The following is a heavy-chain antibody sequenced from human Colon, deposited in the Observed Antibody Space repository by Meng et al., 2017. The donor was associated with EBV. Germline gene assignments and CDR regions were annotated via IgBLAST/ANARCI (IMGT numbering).Heavy chain of an antibody. CDR1: GFSVDEYY. J-gene: IGHJ4*02. V-gene: IGHV3-11*01. CDR3: ATTSIPTDY. Sequence: QERLVESGGGLVKPGGSVRLSCAVSGFSVDEYYMSWLRQAPGKGLEWISYINDRGDFVYYRDSVKGRFTVSKDKAENSLYLQMTNLRVDDTAVYYCATTSIPTDYWGQGTLVTVSS. CDR2: INDRGDFV.